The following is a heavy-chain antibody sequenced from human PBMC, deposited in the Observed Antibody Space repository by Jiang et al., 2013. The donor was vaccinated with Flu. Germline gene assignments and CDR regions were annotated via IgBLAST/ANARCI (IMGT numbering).Heavy chain of an antibody. CDR3: YDQWPDSDY. Sequence: VQLLESGGGLVKPGGSLRLSCAASGFNFQNAWMSWVRQAPGKGLEWVGHIKSITDGGTTDYAAPVKGRFTISRDDSKNXLYLQMNSLKTEDTAVYYCYDQWPDSDYWGQGTLVTVSS. V-gene: IGHV3-15*01. J-gene: IGHJ4*02. D-gene: IGHD6-19*01. CDR1: GFNFQNAW. CDR2: IKSITDGGTT.